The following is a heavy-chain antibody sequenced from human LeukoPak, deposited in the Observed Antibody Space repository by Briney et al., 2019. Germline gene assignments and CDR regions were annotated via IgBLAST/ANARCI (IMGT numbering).Heavy chain of an antibody. V-gene: IGHV4-39*01. D-gene: IGHD4-11*01. CDR1: GGSISSSSYY. J-gene: IGHJ4*02. CDR2: IYYSGST. Sequence: KPSETLSLTCTVSGGSISSSSYYWGWIRQPPGKGLEWIGSIYYSGSTYYNPSLKSRVTISVDTSKNQFSLKLSSVTAADTAVYYCARSRGFYSNYGYWGQGTPVTVSS. CDR3: ARSRGFYSNYGY.